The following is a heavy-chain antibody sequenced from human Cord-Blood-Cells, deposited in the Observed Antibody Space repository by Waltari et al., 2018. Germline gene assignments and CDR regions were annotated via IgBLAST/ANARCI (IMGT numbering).Heavy chain of an antibody. CDR3: ARPWDDAFDI. D-gene: IGHD1-26*01. CDR1: GYTFTGYY. V-gene: IGHV1-2*02. J-gene: IGHJ3*02. Sequence: QVQLVQSGAEVKKPGASVKVSCKASGYTFTGYYMHWVRQAPGQGLEWRGWINPDSGCTNYAQQLKGRVTMTRDTSISTADMELSRPRSDDSTVYYCARPWDDAFDIWGEGTMVTVSS. CDR2: INPDSGCT.